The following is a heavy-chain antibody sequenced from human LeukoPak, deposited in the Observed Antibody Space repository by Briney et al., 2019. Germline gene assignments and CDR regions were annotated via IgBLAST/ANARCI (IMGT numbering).Heavy chain of an antibody. CDR2: IYHSGST. CDR1: GGSISSSNW. CDR3: ARGRGEGRGISMVRGVRAPSYNWFDP. V-gene: IGHV4-4*02. Sequence: SGTLSLTCAVSGGSISSSNWWSWVRQPPGKGLEWIGEIYHSGSTYYNPSLKSRVTISVDTSKSQFSLKLSSVTAADTAVYYCARGRGEGRGISMVRGVRAPSYNWFDPWGHGTLVIVSS. D-gene: IGHD3-10*01. J-gene: IGHJ5*02.